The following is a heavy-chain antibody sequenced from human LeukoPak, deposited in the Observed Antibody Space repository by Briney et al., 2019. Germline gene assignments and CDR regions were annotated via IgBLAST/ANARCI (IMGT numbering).Heavy chain of an antibody. V-gene: IGHV1-69*05. CDR1: GGAFSSYA. J-gene: IGHJ5*02. Sequence: SVEVSCKASGGAFSSYAISWVRQAPGQGLEWMGRIIPIFGTANYAQKFQGRVTITTDESTSTAYMELSSLRSEDTAVYYCARSLGYYYDSSGYYPNWFDPWGQGTLVTVPS. CDR2: IIPIFGTA. CDR3: ARSLGYYYDSSGYYPNWFDP. D-gene: IGHD3-22*01.